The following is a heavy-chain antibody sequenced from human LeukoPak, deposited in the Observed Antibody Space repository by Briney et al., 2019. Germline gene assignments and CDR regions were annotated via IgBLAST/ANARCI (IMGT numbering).Heavy chain of an antibody. CDR1: GGSISSGGYY. CDR2: IYYSGST. J-gene: IGHJ4*02. CDR3: ARVGEAAAGTGFDY. D-gene: IGHD6-13*01. V-gene: IGHV4-31*11. Sequence: SETLSLTCAVSGGSISSGGYYWSWIRQHPGKGLEWIGYIYYSGSTYYNPSLKSRVTISVDTSKNQFSLKLSSVTAADTAVYYCARVGEAAAGTGFDYWGQGTLVTVSS.